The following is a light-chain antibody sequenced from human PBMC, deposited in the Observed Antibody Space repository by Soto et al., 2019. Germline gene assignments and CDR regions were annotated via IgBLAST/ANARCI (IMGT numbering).Light chain of an antibody. CDR2: DAS. Sequence: EIVLTQSPGTLSLSPGERATLSCRASQTVTNDYLAWYQQKDGQAPRLLIYDASTRASGIPDRFSGSVSGPEYTLTISRLEPEDFAVYSCQQYGFSPISFGQGTRLELK. V-gene: IGKV3-20*01. CDR3: QQYGFSPIS. J-gene: IGKJ5*01. CDR1: QTVTNDY.